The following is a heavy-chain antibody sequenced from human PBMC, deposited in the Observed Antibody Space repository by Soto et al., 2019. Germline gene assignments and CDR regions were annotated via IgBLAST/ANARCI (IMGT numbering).Heavy chain of an antibody. Sequence: QITLKESGPTLVKPTQTLTLTCTFSGFSLSTSGVGVGWIRQPPGKALEWLALIYWNDDKRYSPSLKSRLTITKDTSKNQVVLTMTNMDPVDTATYYCARGFAGYDFWSGYLSAAFDIWGQGTMVTVSS. CDR1: GFSLSTSGVG. V-gene: IGHV2-5*01. CDR2: IYWNDDK. D-gene: IGHD3-3*01. CDR3: ARGFAGYDFWSGYLSAAFDI. J-gene: IGHJ3*02.